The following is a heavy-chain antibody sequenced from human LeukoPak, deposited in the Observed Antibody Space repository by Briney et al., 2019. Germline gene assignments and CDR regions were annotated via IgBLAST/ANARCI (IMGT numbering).Heavy chain of an antibody. CDR3: ASTPCSGGSCPGVGWFDP. J-gene: IGHJ5*02. CDR2: ISYDGSNK. V-gene: IGHV3-30*03. D-gene: IGHD2-15*01. Sequence: GRSLRLSCAASGFTFSSYGMHWVRQAPGKGLEWVAVISYDGSNKYYADSVKGRFTISRDNSKNTLYLQMNSLRAEDTAVYYCASTPCSGGSCPGVGWFDPWGQGTLVTVSS. CDR1: GFTFSSYG.